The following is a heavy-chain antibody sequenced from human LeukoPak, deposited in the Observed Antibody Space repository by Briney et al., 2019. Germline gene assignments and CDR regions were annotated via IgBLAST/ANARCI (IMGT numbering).Heavy chain of an antibody. Sequence: GGSLRLSCAASGFTFSSYWMSWVRQAPGKGLEWVANIKKDGSDKYYVDSVKGRFTISRDNAKTSLYLQMNSLRAEDTAVYYCARDLSGVTGYTYGRGIDYWGQGTLVTVSS. CDR3: ARDLSGVTGYTYGRGIDY. V-gene: IGHV3-7*01. CDR1: GFTFSSYW. D-gene: IGHD5-18*01. J-gene: IGHJ4*02. CDR2: IKKDGSDK.